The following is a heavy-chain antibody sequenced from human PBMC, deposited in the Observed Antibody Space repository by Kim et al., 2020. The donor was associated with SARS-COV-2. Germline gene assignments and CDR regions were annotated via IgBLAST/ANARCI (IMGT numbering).Heavy chain of an antibody. D-gene: IGHD1-26*01. V-gene: IGHV4-59*08. Sequence: SETLSLTCTVSGDSMNGYFWSWIRQPPGKGLDWMGYVHSDGSANYDPSLQSRLTISIQKSEKQFSLKLASVTAADTAVYYFARHSGRFHFDYWGQGTLVT. CDR1: GDSMNGYF. J-gene: IGHJ4*02. CDR2: VHSDGSA. CDR3: ARHSGRFHFDY.